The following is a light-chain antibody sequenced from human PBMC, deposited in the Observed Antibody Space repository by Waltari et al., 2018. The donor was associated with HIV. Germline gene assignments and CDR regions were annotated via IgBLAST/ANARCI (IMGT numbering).Light chain of an antibody. Sequence: QSALTQPASVSGSPGQSITISCPGSSSGVGSYKHVSWYQQHPGKAPRLISYEVSKRPSGVSNRYSASKSGKTASLTVSGLRAEDEADYYCSSYAGSSTFVIFGGGTKLTVL. CDR2: EVS. V-gene: IGLV2-23*02. J-gene: IGLJ2*01. CDR1: SSGVGSYKH. CDR3: SSYAGSSTFVI.